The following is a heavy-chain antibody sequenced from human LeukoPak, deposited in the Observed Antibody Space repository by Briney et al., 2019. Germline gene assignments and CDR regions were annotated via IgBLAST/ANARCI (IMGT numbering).Heavy chain of an antibody. CDR3: AGRHCSDGVCHFDS. D-gene: IGHD2-15*01. J-gene: IGHJ5*01. V-gene: IGHV3-21*01. CDR2: ISSSSSYI. CDR1: GFIFRNFA. Sequence: GGSLRLSCAASGFIFRNFAMQWVRQAPGKGLEWVSSISSSSSYIFYADSVLGRFTISRDNAKTSLYLQMNSLRAEDTAVYYCAGRHCSDGVCHFDSWGQGTLVTVSS.